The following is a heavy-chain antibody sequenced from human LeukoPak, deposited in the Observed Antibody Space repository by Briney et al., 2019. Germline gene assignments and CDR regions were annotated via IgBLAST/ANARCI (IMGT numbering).Heavy chain of an antibody. J-gene: IGHJ3*02. V-gene: IGHV3-30*02. Sequence: GGSLRLSCVASGFAFSNYGMHWVRQAPGKGLEWVAFIRHVGSNEYYADSVRGRFAISRDNSQNTLHLQMNILRVEDTAVYYCVKDWGVLPDYTADGFDIWGPGTMVTVSS. D-gene: IGHD3-10*01. CDR2: IRHVGSNE. CDR3: VKDWGVLPDYTADGFDI. CDR1: GFAFSNYG.